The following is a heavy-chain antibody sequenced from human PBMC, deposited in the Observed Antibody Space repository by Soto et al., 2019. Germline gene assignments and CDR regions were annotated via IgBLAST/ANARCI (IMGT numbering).Heavy chain of an antibody. Sequence: QVQLQQWGAGLLKPSETLSLTCAVYGGSFSGYYWSWIRQPPGKGLEWIGEINHSGSTTYNPSLKSRVTISVDTSKNQFALKLSSVTAADTAVYYCARALVVAATPSGWFDPWGQGPLVTVSS. CDR3: ARALVVAATPSGWFDP. CDR2: INHSGST. D-gene: IGHD2-15*01. CDR1: GGSFSGYY. V-gene: IGHV4-34*01. J-gene: IGHJ5*02.